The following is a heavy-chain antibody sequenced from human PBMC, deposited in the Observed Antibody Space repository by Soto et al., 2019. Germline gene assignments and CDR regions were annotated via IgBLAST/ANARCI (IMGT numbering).Heavy chain of an antibody. CDR3: ARIPGSDYSDPHDY. Sequence: KTSETLSLTCAVYGGSFSGYHWTWIRQPPGRGLDWIGEITHRGSPNYNPSLKSRVTISVGTSQNQFSLNLRSVTAADTAVYYCARIPGSDYSDPHDYWGQGTLVTVSS. V-gene: IGHV4-34*01. J-gene: IGHJ4*02. CDR2: ITHRGSP. CDR1: GGSFSGYH. D-gene: IGHD4-17*01.